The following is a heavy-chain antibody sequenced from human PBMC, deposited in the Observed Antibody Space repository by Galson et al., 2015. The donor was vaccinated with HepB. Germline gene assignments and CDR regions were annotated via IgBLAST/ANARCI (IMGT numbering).Heavy chain of an antibody. Sequence: SLRLSCAASGFTFSNSGMHWVRQAPGKGLEWAAVIWYDGSKKYYGDSVKGRFTISRDNSKNTLYLQMNSLRAEDTAVYYCARGGGGSGWYPDWGQGTLVTVSS. CDR1: GFTFSNSG. V-gene: IGHV3-33*01. CDR2: IWYDGSKK. CDR3: ARGGGGSGWYPD. D-gene: IGHD6-19*01. J-gene: IGHJ4*02.